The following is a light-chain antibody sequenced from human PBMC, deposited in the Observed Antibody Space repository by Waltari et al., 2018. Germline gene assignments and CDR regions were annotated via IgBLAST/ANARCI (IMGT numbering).Light chain of an antibody. CDR3: QHYNTYPVT. J-gene: IGKJ2*01. Sequence: DIQMTQSPSTVSASVGDRVTITCRASQSISTWLAWYQQKPGKAPKLLIYKASDLESGVPSRFSGSGSGTEFTLTISSLQPDDFATYYCQHYNTYPVTFGHGTKLDI. V-gene: IGKV1-5*03. CDR2: KAS. CDR1: QSISTW.